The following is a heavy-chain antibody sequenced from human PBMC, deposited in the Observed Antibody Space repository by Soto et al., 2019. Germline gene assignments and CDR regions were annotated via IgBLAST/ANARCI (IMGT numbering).Heavy chain of an antibody. CDR1: GGSISSYY. J-gene: IGHJ4*02. V-gene: IGHV4-59*01. CDR3: ARFPWTGRAQNADY. CDR2: IYYSGST. Sequence: SETLSLTCTVSGGSISSYYWSWIRQPPGKGLEWIGYIYYSGSTNYNPSLKSRVTISVDTSKNQFSLKLSSVTAADTAVYYCARFPWTGRAQNADYWGQGPLGTVSS. D-gene: IGHD1-26*01.